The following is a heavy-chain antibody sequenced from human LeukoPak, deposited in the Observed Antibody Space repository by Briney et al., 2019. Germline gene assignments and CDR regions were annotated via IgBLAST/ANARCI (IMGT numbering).Heavy chain of an antibody. V-gene: IGHV1-2*02. Sequence: GSVKVSCKASGYTFTGYYMHWVRQAPGQGLEWMGWINPNSCGTNYAQKFQGRVAMTRDTAIRAAYMELRRVRSADTDVYYCAREPLAGDTPPFDYWGQGTLVTVSS. D-gene: IGHD2-21*02. CDR3: AREPLAGDTPPFDY. CDR1: GYTFTGYY. J-gene: IGHJ4*02. CDR2: INPNSCGT.